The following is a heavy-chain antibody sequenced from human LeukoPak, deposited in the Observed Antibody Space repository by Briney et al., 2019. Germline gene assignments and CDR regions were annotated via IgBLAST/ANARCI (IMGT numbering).Heavy chain of an antibody. Sequence: ASVKVSCKASGGTFSSYAISWVRQAPGQGLEWMGGIIPIFGTANYAQKFQGRVTITADESTSTAYMELSSLGSEDTAVYYCARDHPVVPAAISGYNWFDPWGQGTLVTVSS. CDR3: ARDHPVVPAAISGYNWFDP. CDR2: IIPIFGTA. CDR1: GGTFSSYA. V-gene: IGHV1-69*13. J-gene: IGHJ5*02. D-gene: IGHD2-2*02.